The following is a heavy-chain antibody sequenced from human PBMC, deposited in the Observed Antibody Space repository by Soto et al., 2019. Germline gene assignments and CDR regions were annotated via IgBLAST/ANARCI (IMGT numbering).Heavy chain of an antibody. CDR1: GFTFSSSA. J-gene: IGHJ4*02. CDR3: AKDRHYPRDYFHY. Sequence: VGSLRLSCAASGFTFSSSAISWVRQAPGKGLEWVSAVSANGQGIYYADSVRGRFTISRDNSKNTVFLHMDSLSAEDTAVYYCAKDRHYPRDYFHYWGQGTLVTVSS. D-gene: IGHD3-10*01. CDR2: VSANGQGI. V-gene: IGHV3-23*01.